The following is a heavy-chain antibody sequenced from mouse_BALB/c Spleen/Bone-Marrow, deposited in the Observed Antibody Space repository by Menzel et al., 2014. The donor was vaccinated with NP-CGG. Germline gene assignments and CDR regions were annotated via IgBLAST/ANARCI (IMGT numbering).Heavy chain of an antibody. V-gene: IGHV5-6-2*01. J-gene: IGHJ2*01. CDR1: GFTFSSYY. D-gene: IGHD1-1*01. Sequence: EVKLVESGGGLVKLGGSLKLSCAASGFTFSSYYMSWVRQTPEKRLELIAAISSNGDNTYYPDTVKGRFTISRDNAKNTLYLQMSSLKSEDTALYYCAGSYYGSTFDYWGQGTTLTVSS. CDR3: AGSYYGSTFDY. CDR2: ISSNGDNT.